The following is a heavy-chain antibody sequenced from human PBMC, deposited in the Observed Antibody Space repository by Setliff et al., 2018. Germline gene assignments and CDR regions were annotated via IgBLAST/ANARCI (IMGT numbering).Heavy chain of an antibody. V-gene: IGHV1-18*01. J-gene: IGHJ4*02. D-gene: IGHD2-8*01. CDR1: GYSFSHSG. CDR3: SRLVRYCSKTTCQTASGAEV. CDR2: ISVHTGNT. Sequence: ASVKVSCKASGYSFSHSGITWVRQAPGQGLEWMGWISVHTGNTNYAQKLQGRVTMTTDATTSTAYMELRGLTSDDTAVYYCSRLVRYCSKTTCQTASGAEVWGQGTLVTVSS.